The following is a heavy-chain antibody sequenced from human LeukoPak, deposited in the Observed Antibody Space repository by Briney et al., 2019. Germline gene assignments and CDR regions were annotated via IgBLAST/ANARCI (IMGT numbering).Heavy chain of an antibody. V-gene: IGHV3-11*04. Sequence: GGSLRLSCAASGFTFSDYYMSWIRQAPGKGLEWVSYISSSGSTIYYADSVKGRLTISRDNSKSTLYVQMNSLRAEDTAVYYCARDYSSGSYPRIYFDYWGQGTLVTVSS. CDR1: GFTFSDYY. D-gene: IGHD3-10*01. CDR2: ISSSGSTI. CDR3: ARDYSSGSYPRIYFDY. J-gene: IGHJ4*02.